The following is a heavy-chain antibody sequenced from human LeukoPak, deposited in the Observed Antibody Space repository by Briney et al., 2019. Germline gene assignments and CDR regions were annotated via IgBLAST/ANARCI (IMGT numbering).Heavy chain of an antibody. V-gene: IGHV3-7*01. D-gene: IGHD5-24*01. J-gene: IGHJ1*01. CDR2: IKKDGSEK. Sequence: PGGSLRLSCAASGFIVSRYWMSWVRQAPGKGLEWVANIKKDGSEKYYADSVKGRFTISRDNAKKSLYLQMSSLRAEDTAVYYCADSYGLFHHCGQGTLVTVAS. CDR3: ADSYGLFHH. CDR1: GFIVSRYW.